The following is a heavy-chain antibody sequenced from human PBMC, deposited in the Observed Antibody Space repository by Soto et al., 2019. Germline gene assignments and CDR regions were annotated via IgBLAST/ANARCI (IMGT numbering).Heavy chain of an antibody. V-gene: IGHV4-30-4*01. CDR2: IYYSGST. Sequence: NLSLTCTVSGGSISSGGYYWGWIRQPPGKGLEWIGYIYYSGSTYYNPSLKSRVTISVDTSKNQFSLKLSSVTAADTAVYYCARERPDGSRLDPWGQGTLVTVSS. CDR1: GGSISSGGYY. D-gene: IGHD6-13*01. CDR3: ARERPDGSRLDP. J-gene: IGHJ5*02.